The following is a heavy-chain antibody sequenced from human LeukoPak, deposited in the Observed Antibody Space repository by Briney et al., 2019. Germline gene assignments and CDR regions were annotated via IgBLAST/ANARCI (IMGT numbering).Heavy chain of an antibody. V-gene: IGHV5-51*01. CDR2: IYPGDSDT. Sequence: SGESLKISCKGSGYSFTSYWIGWVRQMPGKGLEWMGIIYPGDSDTRYSPSFQGQVTISADKSISTAYLQWSSLKASDTAMYYCAREAAAGRAGELVDYYGMDVWGQGTTVTVSS. CDR1: GYSFTSYW. CDR3: AREAAAGRAGELVDYYGMDV. D-gene: IGHD6-13*01. J-gene: IGHJ6*02.